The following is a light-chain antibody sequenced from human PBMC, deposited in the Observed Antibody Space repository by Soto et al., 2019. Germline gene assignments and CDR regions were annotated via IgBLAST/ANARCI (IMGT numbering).Light chain of an antibody. V-gene: IGKV3-11*01. CDR2: DAS. CDR3: QQRGNWPRTWA. CDR1: QSISID. Sequence: EIVLTQSPVTLSLSPGEGATLSCKASQSISIDLAWYQQKPGQVPMLLIYDASSRATGIPGRFTGSGSGTDFTLTISSLEPEDFAVYYCQQRGNWPRTWAFGQGTKVEV. J-gene: IGKJ1*01.